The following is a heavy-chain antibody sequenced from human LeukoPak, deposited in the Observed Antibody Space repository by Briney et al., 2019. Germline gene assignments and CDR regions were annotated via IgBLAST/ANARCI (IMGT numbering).Heavy chain of an antibody. Sequence: PGGSLRLSCAASGFTFSSYSMNWVRQAPGKGLEWVSSISSSSSYIYYADSVKGRFTISRDNAKNSLYLQMNSLRAEDTAVYYCATHKLYSSGWYRYFDYWGQGTLVTVSS. D-gene: IGHD6-19*01. V-gene: IGHV3-21*01. J-gene: IGHJ4*02. CDR3: ATHKLYSSGWYRYFDY. CDR1: GFTFSSYS. CDR2: ISSSSSYI.